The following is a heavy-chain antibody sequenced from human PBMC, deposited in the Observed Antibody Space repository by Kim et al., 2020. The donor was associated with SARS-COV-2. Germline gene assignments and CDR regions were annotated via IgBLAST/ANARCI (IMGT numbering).Heavy chain of an antibody. CDR3: ASLGPLNIFYY. CDR1: GGSISSYY. D-gene: IGHD3-9*01. Sequence: SETLSLTCTVSGGSISSYYWSWIRQPPGKGLEWIGYIYYSGSTNYNPSLKSRVTISVDTSKNQFSLKLSSVTAADTAVYYCASLGPLNIFYYWGQGTLVTVSS. V-gene: IGHV4-59*13. J-gene: IGHJ4*02. CDR2: IYYSGST.